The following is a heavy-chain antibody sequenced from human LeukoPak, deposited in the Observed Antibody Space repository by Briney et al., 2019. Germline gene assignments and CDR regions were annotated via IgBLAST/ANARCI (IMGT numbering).Heavy chain of an antibody. V-gene: IGHV4-59*12. D-gene: IGHD3-16*02. CDR2: IYYSGST. CDR1: GGSISSYY. Sequence: SETLSLTCTVSGGSISSYYWSWIRQPPGKGLEWIGYIYYSGSTNYNPSLKSRVTISVDTSKNQFSLKLSSVTAADTAVYYCARGGEIGLRLGELSFPLDYWGQGTLVTVSS. J-gene: IGHJ4*02. CDR3: ARGGEIGLRLGELSFPLDY.